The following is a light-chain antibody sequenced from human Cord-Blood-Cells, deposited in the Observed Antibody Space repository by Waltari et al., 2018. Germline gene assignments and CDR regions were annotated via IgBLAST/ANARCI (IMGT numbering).Light chain of an antibody. Sequence: QLTQSPSHLSPSVGDRVTITCRASQSISSYLNWYQQKPGKAPKLLIYAASSLQSGVPSRFSGSGSGTDFTLTISSLQPEDFATYYCQQSYSTPPYTFGQGTKLEIK. J-gene: IGKJ2*01. CDR1: QSISSY. CDR3: QQSYSTPPYT. CDR2: AAS. V-gene: IGKV1-39*01.